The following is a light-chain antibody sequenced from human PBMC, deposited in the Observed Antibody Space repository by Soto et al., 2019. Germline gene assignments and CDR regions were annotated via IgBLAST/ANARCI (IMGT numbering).Light chain of an antibody. Sequence: EIVLTQSPGTLSLSPGERATLSCRASQSVTNSDLAWYQQKPGQAPRLLIYGASSRATGIPDRFSGSGSGTDFTLTITRLEPEDFVVYICQQYGRSPETFGPGTKVDIK. V-gene: IGKV3-20*01. CDR3: QQYGRSPET. J-gene: IGKJ3*01. CDR2: GAS. CDR1: QSVTNSD.